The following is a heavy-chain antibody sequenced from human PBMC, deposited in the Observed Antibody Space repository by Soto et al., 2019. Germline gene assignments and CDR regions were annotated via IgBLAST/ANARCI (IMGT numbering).Heavy chain of an antibody. J-gene: IGHJ4*02. V-gene: IGHV3-73*01. CDR1: GFVFKDSS. CDR2: ISDRAYNYAT. D-gene: IGHD3-10*01. CDR3: TRLISAAQDY. Sequence: EVLLVESGGGLVQPGGSLKLSCEASGFVFKDSSIHWVRQASGKGLEWVGRISDRAYNYATAYAASVKGKFTISRDDSHNQSYLQMDSLKTEDTANYYSTRLISAAQDYWGQGTLVTVSS.